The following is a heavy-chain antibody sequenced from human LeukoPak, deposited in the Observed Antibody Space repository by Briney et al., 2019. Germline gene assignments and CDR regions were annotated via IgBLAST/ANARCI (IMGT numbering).Heavy chain of an antibody. J-gene: IGHJ3*02. CDR2: IKQDGSEK. CDR3: ARVPTWGYCSSTSCLDAFDI. V-gene: IGHV3-7*01. D-gene: IGHD2-2*01. CDR1: GFTFSTYW. Sequence: PGGSLRLSCAASGFTFSTYWMSWVRQAPGKGLEWVANIKQDGSEKYYVDSVKGRFTISRDNAKNSLYLQMNRLRAEDTAVYYCARVPTWGYCSSTSCLDAFDIWGQGTMVTVSS.